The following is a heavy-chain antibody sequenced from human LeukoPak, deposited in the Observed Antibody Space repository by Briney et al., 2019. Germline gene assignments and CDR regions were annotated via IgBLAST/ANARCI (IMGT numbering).Heavy chain of an antibody. V-gene: IGHV3-53*01. J-gene: IGHJ5*02. CDR3: ARLRNHRFDP. CDR1: GFTVSSNY. Sequence: GGSLRLSCAASGFTVSSNYMSWVRQAPGKGLEWVSVIYSGGSTYYADSVKGRFTISRGNSKNTLYLQMNSLRAEDTAVYYCARLRNHRFDPWGQGTLVTVSS. CDR2: IYSGGST.